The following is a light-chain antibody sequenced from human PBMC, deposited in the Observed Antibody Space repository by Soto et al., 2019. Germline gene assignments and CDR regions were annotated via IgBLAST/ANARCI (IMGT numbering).Light chain of an antibody. CDR1: QAIYNY. Sequence: DIQMTQSPSSLSASVGDRVTITCRASQAIYNYLAWYQQKPGKVPTLLISAASTLQSVVPSRFSGSGSGPDFTLTISRMQPEDVATYYCQKFSAVPTFGGGTKVEI. J-gene: IGKJ4*01. CDR2: AAS. V-gene: IGKV1-27*01. CDR3: QKFSAVPT.